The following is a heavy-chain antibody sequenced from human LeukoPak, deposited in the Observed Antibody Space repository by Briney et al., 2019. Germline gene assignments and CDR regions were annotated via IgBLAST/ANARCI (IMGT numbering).Heavy chain of an antibody. V-gene: IGHV4-61*02. Sequence: PAQTLSLTCTVSGDSFSSVSYYWSWIRQPAGKGLEWIGRIYATGSTNYNPSLKGRVTISVDTSKNQFSLKLSSVTAADTAVYYCARGGLLNWFDPWGQGTLVTVSS. D-gene: IGHD1-26*01. J-gene: IGHJ5*02. CDR3: ARGGLLNWFDP. CDR1: GDSFSSVSYY. CDR2: IYATGST.